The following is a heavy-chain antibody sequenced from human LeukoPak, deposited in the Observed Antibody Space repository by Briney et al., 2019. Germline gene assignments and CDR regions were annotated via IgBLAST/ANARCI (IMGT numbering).Heavy chain of an antibody. V-gene: IGHV1-2*02. CDR1: GYTFTGYY. CDR2: INPNRGGT. D-gene: IGHD2-2*02. J-gene: IGHJ4*02. CDR3: ARDLYCSSTSCYTF. Sequence: ASVKVSCKASGYTFTGYYMHWVRQAPGQGLAWMGWINPNRGGTNYAQKFQGRVTMTRDTSISTAYMELSRLRSDDTAVYYCARDLYCSSTSCYTFWGQGTLVTVSS.